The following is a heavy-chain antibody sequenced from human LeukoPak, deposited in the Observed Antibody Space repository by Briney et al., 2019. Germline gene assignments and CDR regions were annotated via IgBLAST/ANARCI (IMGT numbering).Heavy chain of an antibody. CDR3: ARQLYGSDY. V-gene: IGHV4-34*01. CDR1: GGSFSGYY. CDR2: INHSGST. Sequence: SETLSLTCAVYGGSFSGYYWSWIRQPPGKGLEWIGEINHSGSTNYNPSLKSRVTISVDTSKNQFSLKLGSVTAADTAVYYCARQLYGSDYWGQGTLVTVSS. D-gene: IGHD4-17*01. J-gene: IGHJ4*02.